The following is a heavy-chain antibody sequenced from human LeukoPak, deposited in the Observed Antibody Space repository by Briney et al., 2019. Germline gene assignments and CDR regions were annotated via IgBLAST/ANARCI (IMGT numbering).Heavy chain of an antibody. CDR3: TRDPSDIVAVPADVGPSHL. CDR2: ISGNGVST. Sequence: PGGSLRLSCAASGFTFSSYAMYWVRRTPGKGLEYVSVISGNGVSTHYAASVKGRFTISRDNSKSMLYLQMGSLRAEDMAVYYCTRDPSDIVAVPADVGPSHLWGQGILVTVYS. J-gene: IGHJ4*01. V-gene: IGHV3-64*02. D-gene: IGHD2-2*01. CDR1: GFTFSSYA.